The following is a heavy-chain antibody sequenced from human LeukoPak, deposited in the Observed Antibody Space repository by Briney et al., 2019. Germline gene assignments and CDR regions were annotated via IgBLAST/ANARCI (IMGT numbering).Heavy chain of an antibody. CDR1: YGSISSYY. Sequence: SETLSLTCIVSYGSISSYYWSWIRQPPGKGLEWIGQIYSSGITNYSPSLKSRVTISVDTSKNQFSLELTSVTAADTAVYFCARFGGFGSDYWGQGTLVTVSS. CDR3: ARFGGFGSDY. CDR2: IYSSGIT. J-gene: IGHJ4*02. V-gene: IGHV4-59*01. D-gene: IGHD3-16*01.